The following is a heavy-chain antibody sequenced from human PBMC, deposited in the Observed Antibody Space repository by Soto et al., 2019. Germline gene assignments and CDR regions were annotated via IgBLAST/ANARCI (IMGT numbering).Heavy chain of an antibody. J-gene: IGHJ4*02. CDR3: VRATYFSHSSDSTRCFAS. CDR1: GFTLSDHY. CDR2: SRDKAQGYST. Sequence: EVQLVESGGGLVQPGGSLRLSCAVSGFTLSDHYIDWVRQAPGKGLEWVGRSRDKAQGYSTAYAAFVKGRFTTSRDESKNSVYRKMNTLKPEDTPVYYGVRATYFSHSSDSTRCFASWGQGTLATVSS. D-gene: IGHD3-22*01. V-gene: IGHV3-72*01.